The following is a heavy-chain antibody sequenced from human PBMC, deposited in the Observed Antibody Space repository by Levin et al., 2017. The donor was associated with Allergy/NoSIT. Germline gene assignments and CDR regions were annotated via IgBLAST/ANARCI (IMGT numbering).Heavy chain of an antibody. CDR1: GFTFSSYG. CDR2: ISYDGSNK. D-gene: IGHD4-23*01. V-gene: IGHV3-30*18. CDR3: AKWPGGNSEIDY. J-gene: IGHJ4*02. Sequence: GGSLRLSCAASGFTFSSYGMHWVRQAPGKGLEWVAVISYDGSNKYYADSVKGRFTISRDNSKNTLYLQMNSLRAEDTAVYYCAKWPGGNSEIDYWGQGTLVTVSS.